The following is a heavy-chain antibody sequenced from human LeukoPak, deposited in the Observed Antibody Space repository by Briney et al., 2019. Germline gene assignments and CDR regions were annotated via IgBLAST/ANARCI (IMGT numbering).Heavy chain of an antibody. Sequence: GASVKVSCKASGYTFTGYYMHWVRQAPGQGLEWMGWINPNSGGTNYAQKFQGRVTVTRDTSISTAYMELSRLRSDDTAVYYCARDAPLGYDSSGYYRRYFDYWGQGTLVTVSS. CDR1: GYTFTGYY. D-gene: IGHD3-22*01. CDR2: INPNSGGT. V-gene: IGHV1-2*02. CDR3: ARDAPLGYDSSGYYRRYFDY. J-gene: IGHJ4*02.